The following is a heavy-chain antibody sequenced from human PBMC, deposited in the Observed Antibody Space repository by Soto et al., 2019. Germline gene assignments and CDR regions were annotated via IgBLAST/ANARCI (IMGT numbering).Heavy chain of an antibody. D-gene: IGHD4-4*01. CDR3: ARLEMTTRPRAFDI. Sequence: PGESLKISCKGSGYSFSTSWFGWVRQMPGKGLEWMGIIYPSDSDTRYSPSFQGQVTIAADKSISTAYLQWSALKASDTAMYYCARLEMTTRPRAFDIWGHGTMVTVSS. J-gene: IGHJ3*02. V-gene: IGHV5-51*01. CDR1: GYSFSTSW. CDR2: IYPSDSDT.